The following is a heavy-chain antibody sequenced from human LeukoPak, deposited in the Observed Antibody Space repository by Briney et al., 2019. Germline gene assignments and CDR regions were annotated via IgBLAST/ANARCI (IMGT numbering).Heavy chain of an antibody. CDR3: AKDRQWLPSFDY. V-gene: IGHV3-53*01. J-gene: IGHJ4*02. D-gene: IGHD6-19*01. CDR2: IYSGGST. Sequence: GGSLRLSCAASGFTVSSNYMSWVRQAPGKGLEWVSVIYSGGSTYYADSVKGRFTISRDNSKNTLYLQMNSLRAEDTAVYYCAKDRQWLPSFDYWGQGTLVTVSS. CDR1: GFTVSSNY.